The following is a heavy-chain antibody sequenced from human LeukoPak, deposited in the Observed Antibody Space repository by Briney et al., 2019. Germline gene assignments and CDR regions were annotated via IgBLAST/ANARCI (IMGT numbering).Heavy chain of an antibody. Sequence: GVSLTLLCAVWGLSFSIYNMNGLRDARGEGVEGVSSISGSGSYIYYADSVKGRFTISRDNDKNSLFLQMNSLRAEDTAIYYCASHFWKYYRIDYGGQGILVTVSS. CDR3: ASHFWKYYRIDY. D-gene: IGHD3-3*02. CDR2: ISGSGSYI. CDR1: GLSFSIYN. V-gene: IGHV3-21*01. J-gene: IGHJ4*02.